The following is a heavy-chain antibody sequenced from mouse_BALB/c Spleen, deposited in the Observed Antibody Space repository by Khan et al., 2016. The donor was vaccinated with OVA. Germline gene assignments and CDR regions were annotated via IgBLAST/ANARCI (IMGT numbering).Heavy chain of an antibody. V-gene: IGHV1-7*01. CDR1: GYTFTNYW. Sequence: QVQLQQSGAELAKPWASVTMSCKASGYTFTNYWMHWVKQRPGQGLEWIGYINPSTDYTEYNQKFKDQTTLTANKSSSTSYMQLTSLTSEDAAHYYGVKHDSSYAWFTYWGQGTLVTVSA. D-gene: IGHD1-1*01. CDR3: VKHDSSYAWFTY. J-gene: IGHJ3*01. CDR2: INPSTDYT.